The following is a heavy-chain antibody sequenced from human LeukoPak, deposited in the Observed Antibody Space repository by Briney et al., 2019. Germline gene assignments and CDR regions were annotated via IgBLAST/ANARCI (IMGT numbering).Heavy chain of an antibody. CDR1: GGSFSGYY. D-gene: IGHD3-3*01. CDR2: INHSGST. Sequence: SETLSLTCAVYGGSFSGYYWSWIRQPPGKGLEWIGEINHSGSTNYNPSLKSRVTISVDTSKKQFSLKLSSVTAADTAVYYCASGRRITIFGVVIGRHNWFDPWGQGTLVTVSS. V-gene: IGHV4-34*01. J-gene: IGHJ5*02. CDR3: ASGRRITIFGVVIGRHNWFDP.